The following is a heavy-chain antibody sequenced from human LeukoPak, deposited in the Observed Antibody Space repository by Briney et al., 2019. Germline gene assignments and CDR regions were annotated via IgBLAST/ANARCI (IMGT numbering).Heavy chain of an antibody. Sequence: GGSLRLSCAASGFMFSSNWMSWVRLAPGKGLEWVANIKEDGTETYYVGSVKGRFTISRDNAKNSLYLQMNSLRVEDTAVYYCAKEGRSLQTYWGQGTLVTVSS. CDR1: GFMFSSNW. J-gene: IGHJ4*02. V-gene: IGHV3-7*03. D-gene: IGHD5-24*01. CDR2: IKEDGTET. CDR3: AKEGRSLQTY.